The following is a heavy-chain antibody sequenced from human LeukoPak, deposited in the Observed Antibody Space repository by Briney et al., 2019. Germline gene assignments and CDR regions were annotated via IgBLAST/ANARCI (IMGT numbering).Heavy chain of an antibody. CDR1: GFTFTSYA. D-gene: IGHD3-22*01. CDR2: IWYDVSNK. Sequence: GGSLRLSCAASGFTFTSYAMNWVRQAPGKGLEWVAVIWYDVSNKYYADSVKGRFTISRDNSKNTLYLQMNSLRAEDTAVYYCAREEDSSGYYLDYWGQGTLVTVSS. V-gene: IGHV3-33*08. CDR3: AREEDSSGYYLDY. J-gene: IGHJ4*02.